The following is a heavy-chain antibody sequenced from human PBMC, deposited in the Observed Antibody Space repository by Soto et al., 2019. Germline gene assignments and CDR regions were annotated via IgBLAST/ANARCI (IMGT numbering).Heavy chain of an antibody. Sequence: EVQLVESGGGLVQPGGSLTLSCVGSGFDFSGSSIHWVRQASGKGLEWVGRIRSKANSYATAYAASVKGRFIVSRDDSKTTAYLQMDSLKIADTAVYYCSRDPGFGAIDYWGQGTLVTVSS. J-gene: IGHJ4*02. CDR3: SRDPGFGAIDY. CDR1: GFDFSGSS. CDR2: IRSKANSYAT. V-gene: IGHV3-73*02. D-gene: IGHD3-10*01.